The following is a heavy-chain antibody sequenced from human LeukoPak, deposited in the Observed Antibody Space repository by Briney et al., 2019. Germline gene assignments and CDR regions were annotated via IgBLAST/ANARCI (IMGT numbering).Heavy chain of an antibody. V-gene: IGHV3-48*03. D-gene: IGHD1-7*01. CDR3: ARWGNYKVMDV. CDR1: GFTFSSYE. Sequence: GGSLRLSCAASGFTFSSYEMNWVRQAPGKGLEWVSYISSSGSTIYYADSVKGRFTISRDNAKNSLYLQMNSLRAEDTAVYYCARWGNYKVMDVWGQGTTVTVSS. J-gene: IGHJ6*02. CDR2: ISSSGSTI.